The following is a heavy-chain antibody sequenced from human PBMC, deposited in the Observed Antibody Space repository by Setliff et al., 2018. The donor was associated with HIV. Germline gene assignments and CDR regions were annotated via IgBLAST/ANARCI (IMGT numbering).Heavy chain of an antibody. D-gene: IGHD4-17*01. CDR2: INPNSGGT. Sequence: ASVKVSCKASGYTFTSYGISWVRQAPGQGLEWMGRINPNSGGTNYAQKFQGRVTMTRDTSTSTVDMELSSLRSEDTAVYYCVFGPYGDYGVYWGQGTLVTVSS. V-gene: IGHV1-2*06. CDR1: GYTFTSYG. CDR3: VFGPYGDYGVY. J-gene: IGHJ4*02.